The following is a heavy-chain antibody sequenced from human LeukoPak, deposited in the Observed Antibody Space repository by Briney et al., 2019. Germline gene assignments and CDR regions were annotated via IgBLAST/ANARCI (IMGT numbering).Heavy chain of an antibody. CDR3: ARGHCSGGSCYFDY. CDR1: GFTFSTYT. J-gene: IGHJ4*02. Sequence: PGGSLRLSCAASGFTFSTYTMSWVRQAPGKGLEWVSGMSGSGGSTYYADSVKGRFTISRDNSKNTLYLQMNSLRAEDTAVYYCARGHCSGGSCYFDYWGQGTLVTVSS. CDR2: MSGSGGST. D-gene: IGHD2-15*01. V-gene: IGHV3-23*01.